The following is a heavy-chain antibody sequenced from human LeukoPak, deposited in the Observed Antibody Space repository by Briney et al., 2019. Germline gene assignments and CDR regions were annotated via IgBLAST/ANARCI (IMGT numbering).Heavy chain of an antibody. CDR3: AKAVGGYDYDN. V-gene: IGHV3-23*01. J-gene: IGHJ4*02. CDR2: ISGSGGTT. D-gene: IGHD5-12*01. Sequence: PGGSLRLSCVASGFTVSSNSNSWVRQAPGKGLEWVSAISGSGGTTYYADSVKGRFTISRDNSKNTLFLQMNSLRAEDTALYYCAKAVGGYDYDNWGQGTLVTVSS. CDR1: GFTVSSNS.